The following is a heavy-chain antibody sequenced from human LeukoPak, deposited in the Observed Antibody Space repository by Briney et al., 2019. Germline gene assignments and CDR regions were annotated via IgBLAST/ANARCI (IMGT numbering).Heavy chain of an antibody. CDR3: AKRSGAHSYDCRISSHPFDY. J-gene: IGHJ4*02. D-gene: IGHD3-22*01. CDR1: GFTFGSYA. CDR2: ILNNGGST. V-gene: IGHV3-23*01. Sequence: GGSLRLSCAASGFTFGSYAMSWVRQAPGKGLEWVSTILNNGGSTYYADSVKGRFTISRDNSKNTLYLQMNSLRAEDTAVYYCAKRSGAHSYDCRISSHPFDYWVQGTLVSVSS.